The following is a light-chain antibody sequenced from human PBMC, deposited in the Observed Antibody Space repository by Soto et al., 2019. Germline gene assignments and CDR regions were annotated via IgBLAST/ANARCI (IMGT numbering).Light chain of an antibody. J-gene: IGKJ1*01. V-gene: IGKV2-24*01. CDR1: QSLVYSDGNTY. Sequence: VLTQTPLSSPVTLGQPASISCRSSQSLVYSDGNTYLSWLQQRPGLPPRLLIYQVSNRFSGVRARFSGSGAGTDFTLKISRVEAEDVGVYSCIQFSHFPRTFGQWTKVEIK. CDR3: IQFSHFPRT. CDR2: QVS.